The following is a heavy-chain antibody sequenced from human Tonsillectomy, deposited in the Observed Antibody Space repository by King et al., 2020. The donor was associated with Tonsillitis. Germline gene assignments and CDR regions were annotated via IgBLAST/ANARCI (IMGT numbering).Heavy chain of an antibody. Sequence: LQLQESGPGLVKPSETLSLTCTVSGGSISTSSYYWGWIRQPPGKGLEWIGSMFYSGSAYYKTSLKSRVTISVDTSKNQFSLKLSSVTAADTAVYYCARHYYDSSRDDYWGQGTLVTVSS. V-gene: IGHV4-39*01. CDR1: GGSISTSSYY. J-gene: IGHJ4*02. D-gene: IGHD3-22*01. CDR3: ARHYYDSSRDDY. CDR2: MFYSGSA.